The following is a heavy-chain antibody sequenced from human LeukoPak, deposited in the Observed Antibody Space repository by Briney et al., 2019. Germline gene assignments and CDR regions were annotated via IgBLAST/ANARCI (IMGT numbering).Heavy chain of an antibody. J-gene: IGHJ4*02. D-gene: IGHD1-26*01. Sequence: GGSLRLSCAASGFTFDDYAMHWARQAPGKGLEWVSGISWNSGSIGYADSVKGRFTISRDNAKNSLYLQMNSLRAEDTALYYCAKDRRGGSYYSVLYYFDYWGQGTLVTVSS. CDR1: GFTFDDYA. CDR3: AKDRRGGSYYSVLYYFDY. V-gene: IGHV3-9*01. CDR2: ISWNSGSI.